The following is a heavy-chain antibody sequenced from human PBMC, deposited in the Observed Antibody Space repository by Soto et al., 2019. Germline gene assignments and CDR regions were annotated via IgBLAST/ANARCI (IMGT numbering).Heavy chain of an antibody. CDR1: GFTFSDYY. Sequence: GGSLRLSCAASGFTFSDYYMSWIRQAPGKGLEWVSYISSSGSTIYYADSVKGRFTISRDNAKNSLYLQMNSLRAEDTAVYYCARDSSSSSRRRWFDPWGQGTLVTVSS. J-gene: IGHJ5*02. D-gene: IGHD6-6*01. V-gene: IGHV3-11*01. CDR2: ISSSGSTI. CDR3: ARDSSSSSRRRWFDP.